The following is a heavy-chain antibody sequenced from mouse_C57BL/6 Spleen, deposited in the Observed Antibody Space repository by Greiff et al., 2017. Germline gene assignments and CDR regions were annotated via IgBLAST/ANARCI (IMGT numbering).Heavy chain of an antibody. CDR2: ISYDGSN. D-gene: IGHD1-1*01. CDR1: GYSITSGYY. Sequence: EVQLQESGPGLVKPSQSLSLTCSVTGYSITSGYYWNWIRQFPGNKLEWMGYISYDGSNNYNPSLKNRISITRDTSKNPFFLKLNSVTTEDTATYYCARTVYYYGSSYVYYFDYWGQGTTLTVSS. J-gene: IGHJ2*01. V-gene: IGHV3-6*01. CDR3: ARTVYYYGSSYVYYFDY.